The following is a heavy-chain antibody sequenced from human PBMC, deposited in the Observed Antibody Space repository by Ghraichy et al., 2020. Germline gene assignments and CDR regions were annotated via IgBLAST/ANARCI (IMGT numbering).Heavy chain of an antibody. D-gene: IGHD5-24*01. CDR1: GFDFSTYT. Sequence: GGSLRLSCVASGFDFSTYTMHWVRQTPGKGLEWVALISYDGSIKYHADSVKGLFAISSDNGKNTLYLQMNRLRVEDTAVYYCARDTKTAITQFDYWGQGTLVTVSA. CDR2: ISYDGSIK. CDR3: ARDTKTAITQFDY. J-gene: IGHJ4*02. V-gene: IGHV3-30*09.